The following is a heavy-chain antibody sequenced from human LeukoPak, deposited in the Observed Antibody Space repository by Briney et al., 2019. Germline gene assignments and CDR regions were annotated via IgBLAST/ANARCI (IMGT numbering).Heavy chain of an antibody. CDR3: ARVRLGCSSTSCYYCYYMDV. D-gene: IGHD2-2*01. CDR1: GFTVSSNY. CDR2: IYSGGST. Sequence: QPGGSLRLSCAASGFTVSSNYMSWVRQAPGKGLEWVSVIYSGGSTYYADSVKGRFTISRDNSKNTLYLQMNSLRAEDTAVYYCARVRLGCSSTSCYYCYYMDVWGKGTTVTVSS. V-gene: IGHV3-53*01. J-gene: IGHJ6*03.